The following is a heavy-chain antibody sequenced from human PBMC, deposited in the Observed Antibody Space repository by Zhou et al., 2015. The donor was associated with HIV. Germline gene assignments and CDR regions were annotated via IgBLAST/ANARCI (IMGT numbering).Heavy chain of an antibody. CDR2: IIPIFGTA. V-gene: IGHV1-69*06. CDR3: VRDRGEGNSAGTWRYFDL. D-gene: IGHD3-16*01. Sequence: QVQLVQSGAEVKKPGSSVKVSCKASGGTFSSYAISWVRQAPGQGLEWMGGIIPIFGTANYAQKFQGRVTITADKSTSTAYMELSSLRLEDTPSYYCVRDRGEGNSAGTWRYFDLWGRWRPSVTVSS. J-gene: IGHJ2*01. CDR1: GGTFSSYA.